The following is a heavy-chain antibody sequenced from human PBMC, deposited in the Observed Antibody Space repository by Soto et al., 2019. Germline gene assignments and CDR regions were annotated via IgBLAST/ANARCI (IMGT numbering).Heavy chain of an antibody. V-gene: IGHV3-23*01. CDR2: ISGNGANT. CDR1: GLTFSTYA. Sequence: EVQLLGSGGGLVQPGGSLRLSCAASGLTFSTYAMSWVRQAPGKGLEWVSSISGNGANTYYTDSVKGRFIISRDNSKNTLFLQMNSLSAEDTALYHCAKDRPNYSGAGGGYYKAGGDYWGQGTLVTVSS. J-gene: IGHJ4*02. CDR3: AKDRPNYSGAGGGYYKAGGDY. D-gene: IGHD3-10*01.